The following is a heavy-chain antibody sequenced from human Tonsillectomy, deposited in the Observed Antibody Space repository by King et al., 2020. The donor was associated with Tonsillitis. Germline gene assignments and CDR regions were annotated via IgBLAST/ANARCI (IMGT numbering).Heavy chain of an antibody. V-gene: IGHV3-48*04. CDR3: ARDAYVDTAMASIFDY. CDR1: GFTFISYN. D-gene: IGHD5-18*01. J-gene: IGHJ4*02. Sequence: QLVQSGGGLVQPGGSLRLSCAASGFTFISYNMNWVRQAPGKGLEWVSYISSSSSTMYYADSVKGRFTISRDTARNSLYLRMNSLRAEDTAIYYCARDAYVDTAMASIFDYWGQGTLVTVSS. CDR2: ISSSSSTM.